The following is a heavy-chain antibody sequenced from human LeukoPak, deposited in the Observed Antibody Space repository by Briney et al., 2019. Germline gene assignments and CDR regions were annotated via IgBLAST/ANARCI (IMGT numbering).Heavy chain of an antibody. CDR2: IRSKAYGCTT. CDR3: TRDPGLRYFDWLLRDAYYYYGMDV. D-gene: IGHD3-9*01. V-gene: IGHV3-49*04. Sequence: PGGSLRLSCTAAGFTFGDYAMSWVRQAPGKGLEWVGCIRSKAYGCTTEYAASVKGRFTISRDDSKSIAYLQMNSLKTEDTAVYYCTRDPGLRYFDWLLRDAYYYYGMDVWGQGTTVTVSS. J-gene: IGHJ6*02. CDR1: GFTFGDYA.